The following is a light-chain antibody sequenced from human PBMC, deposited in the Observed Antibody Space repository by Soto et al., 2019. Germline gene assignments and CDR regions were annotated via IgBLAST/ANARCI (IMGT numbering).Light chain of an antibody. J-gene: IGLJ2*01. CDR2: LNSDGSH. V-gene: IGLV4-69*01. Sequence: QPVLTQSPSASASLGASVKLTCTLSSRHSNYAIAWHQQQPEKGPRFLMKLNSDGSHSKGDGIPDRFSGSSSGAERYLTISTLQSEDEADYYCQTWVTGIHIFGGGTKVTVL. CDR1: SRHSNYA. CDR3: QTWVTGIHI.